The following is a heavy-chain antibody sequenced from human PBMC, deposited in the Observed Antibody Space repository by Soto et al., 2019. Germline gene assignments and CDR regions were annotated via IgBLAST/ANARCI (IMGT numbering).Heavy chain of an antibody. J-gene: IGHJ5*02. CDR3: ARCSLVVVPAPGFDP. D-gene: IGHD2-2*01. CDR2: IYYSGTT. V-gene: IGHV4-31*02. Sequence: SETLSLTWTVSGGSISSGGYYWSWIRQHPGKGLEWIGYIYYSGTTYYNPSLKSRVTISVDTSKNQFSLKLGSVSAADTALYYCARCSLVVVPAPGFDPWGRGTLVTVSS. CDR1: GGSISSGGYY.